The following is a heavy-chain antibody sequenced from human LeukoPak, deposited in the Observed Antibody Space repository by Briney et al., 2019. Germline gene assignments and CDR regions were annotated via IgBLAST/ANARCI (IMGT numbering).Heavy chain of an antibody. CDR1: GYTFTGYY. Sequence: ASVKVSCKASGYTFTGYYMHWVRQAPGQGLEWMGRINPNSGGTNYAQKFQGRVTMTRDTSISTAYMELSRLRSDDTAAYYCARERARYGSGSYYSYWGQGTLVTVSS. CDR3: ARERARYGSGSYYSY. D-gene: IGHD3-10*01. V-gene: IGHV1-2*06. CDR2: INPNSGGT. J-gene: IGHJ4*02.